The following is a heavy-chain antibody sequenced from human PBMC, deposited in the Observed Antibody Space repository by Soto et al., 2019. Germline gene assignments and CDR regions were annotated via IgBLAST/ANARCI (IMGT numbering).Heavy chain of an antibody. Sequence: QVQLQESGPGLVKPSETLSLTCTVSGGSISSHYWSWIRPPPGKGLECIWYIYYSGSTDYNPSLTRRVTISVATSKNRPSLRLSSVTAADTAVYYCARPRGPTPAVWYFYLWGRGTLVTVSS. CDR3: ARPRGPTPAVWYFYL. V-gene: IGHV4-59*08. CDR1: GGSISSHY. J-gene: IGHJ2*01. CDR2: IYYSGST. D-gene: IGHD3-16*01.